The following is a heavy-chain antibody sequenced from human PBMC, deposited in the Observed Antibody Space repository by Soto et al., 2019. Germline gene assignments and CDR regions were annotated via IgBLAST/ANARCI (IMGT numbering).Heavy chain of an antibody. V-gene: IGHV4-30-4*02. D-gene: IGHD6-13*01. CDR3: AREGHKLAYYFDY. Sequence: SETLSLTCTLSGGSNSSGDYYWSWIRQPPGKSLKWIGETSHDGVTNYNPSLEGRVTISIDKSKNQFSLNLSSVTAADTAVYYCAREGHKLAYYFDYWGQGTLVTVS. CDR2: TSHDGVT. J-gene: IGHJ4*02. CDR1: GGSNSSGDYY.